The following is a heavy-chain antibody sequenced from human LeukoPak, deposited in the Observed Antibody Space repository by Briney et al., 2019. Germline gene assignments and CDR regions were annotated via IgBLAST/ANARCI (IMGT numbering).Heavy chain of an antibody. CDR3: ASPPWFGELGSGMDV. Sequence: SETLSLTCTVSGGSISSYYWSWIRQPPGKGPEWIGYIYNSGSTKYNPSYNPSLKSRVTISVDTSKNQISLKLSSVTAADTAVYYCASPPWFGELGSGMDVWGQGTTVTVSS. D-gene: IGHD3-10*01. J-gene: IGHJ6*02. V-gene: IGHV4-59*01. CDR2: IYNSGST. CDR1: GGSISSYY.